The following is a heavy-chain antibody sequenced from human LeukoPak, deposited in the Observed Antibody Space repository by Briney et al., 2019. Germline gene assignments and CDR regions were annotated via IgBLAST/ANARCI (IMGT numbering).Heavy chain of an antibody. Sequence: SETLSLTCTVSGGSISSGGYYWSWIRQHPGKGLEWIGYIYYSGSTYYNPSLKSRVTISIDTSQNQLSLKLRSVTAADTAVYYCARSLARNYYHNRRGFDYWGQGTLVTVSS. D-gene: IGHD3-10*01. CDR2: IYYSGST. V-gene: IGHV4-31*03. J-gene: IGHJ4*02. CDR1: GGSISSGGYY. CDR3: ARSLARNYYHNRRGFDY.